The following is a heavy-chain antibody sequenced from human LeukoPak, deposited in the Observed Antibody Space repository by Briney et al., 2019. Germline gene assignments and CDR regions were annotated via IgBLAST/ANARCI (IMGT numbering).Heavy chain of an antibody. V-gene: IGHV3-7*01. CDR1: GFTFSSNW. D-gene: IGHD4-17*01. CDR3: VRDSDDYGDHTTRRFDY. J-gene: IGHJ4*02. Sequence: GGSLRLSCATSGFTFSSNWMSWVRHVPGRGLDWVANIKPDGSAGYYAASVKGRFTVSRDNAKNSLYLEMNSLRAEDTAVYHCVRDSDDYGDHTTRRFDYWGQGTLVTVSS. CDR2: IKPDGSAG.